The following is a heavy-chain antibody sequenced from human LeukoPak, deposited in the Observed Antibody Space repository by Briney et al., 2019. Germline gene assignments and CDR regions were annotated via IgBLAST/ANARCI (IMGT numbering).Heavy chain of an antibody. Sequence: SETLSLTCTVSGGSISSYYWSRIRQPSGKGLEWIGYIYYSGSTNYNPSLKSRVTISVDTSKNQFSLKLSSVTAADTAVYYCARGDSSGYPFDYWGQGTLVTVSS. D-gene: IGHD3-22*01. CDR2: IYYSGST. CDR1: GGSISSYY. V-gene: IGHV4-59*01. CDR3: ARGDSSGYPFDY. J-gene: IGHJ4*02.